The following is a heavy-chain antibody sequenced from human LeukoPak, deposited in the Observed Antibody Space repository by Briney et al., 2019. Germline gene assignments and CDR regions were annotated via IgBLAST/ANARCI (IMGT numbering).Heavy chain of an antibody. CDR2: ISGSGKRT. D-gene: IGHD2-2*01. J-gene: IGHJ4*02. CDR3: AKDRNQLADY. Sequence: GGSLRLSCAASRFTFSTYGMNWVRQTPGKGLEWVSAISGSGKRTYHADSAKGRFTISRDNSKNTLYLQMNSLRAEDTAVYYCAKDRNQLADYWGQGTLVTVSS. CDR1: RFTFSTYG. V-gene: IGHV3-23*01.